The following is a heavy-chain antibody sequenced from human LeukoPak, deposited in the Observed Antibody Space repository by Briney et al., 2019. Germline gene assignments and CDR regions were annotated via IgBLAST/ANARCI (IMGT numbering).Heavy chain of an antibody. Sequence: SETLSLTCTVSGGPMSSGSYYWSWIRQPAGRGLEWIGRIYASGSTNYNPSLKSRVTISLDMSKNQFSLKLSSVTAADTAVYYCARGPHCSGGACYSVSDYWGQGTLVTVSS. CDR1: GGPMSSGSYY. J-gene: IGHJ4*02. CDR3: ARGPHCSGGACYSVSDY. D-gene: IGHD2-15*01. CDR2: IYASGST. V-gene: IGHV4-61*02.